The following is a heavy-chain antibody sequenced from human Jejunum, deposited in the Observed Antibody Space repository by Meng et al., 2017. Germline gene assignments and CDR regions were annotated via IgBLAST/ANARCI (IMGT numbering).Heavy chain of an antibody. J-gene: IGHJ5*02. D-gene: IGHD6-19*01. V-gene: IGHV1-2*02. CDR3: ARDGAVAGTTNSFDP. Sequence: QVQVVQAGAEDKKPGAAVKVSCKASGYTFTGYYMHWVRQAPGQGLEWMGWINPSSGTNYAQKFQGRVTMTRDTSISTAYMELSSLTSDDTAVYYCARDGAVAGTTNSFDPWGQGTLVTASS. CDR2: INPSSGT. CDR1: GYTFTGYY.